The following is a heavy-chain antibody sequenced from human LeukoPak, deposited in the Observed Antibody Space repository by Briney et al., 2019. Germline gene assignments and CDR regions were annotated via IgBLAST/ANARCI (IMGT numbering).Heavy chain of an antibody. CDR2: IQQNVIET. J-gene: IGHJ4*02. D-gene: IGHD1-1*01. Sequence: SLTLSCALARLTCRDVWMSWDRQAPGNGLEWVANIQQNVIETFPVEGRFTIPRDNTNTLLYLRMNSLRADDAAMYYCARDRDGKDIWGQGALVTVSS. CDR3: ARDRDGKDI. V-gene: IGHV3-7*03. CDR1: RLTCRDVW.